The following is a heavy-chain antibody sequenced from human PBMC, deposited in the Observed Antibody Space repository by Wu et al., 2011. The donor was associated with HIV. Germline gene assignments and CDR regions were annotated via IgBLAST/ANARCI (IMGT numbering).Heavy chain of an antibody. Sequence: QVQLVQSGAEVKKPGASVKVSCKASGYIFTAYYIYWVRQAPGQGLEWMGWINPNSGGTDYAPKFQGRVTMTRDTSISTAHMELSRMRSDDTAVYYCARADKGSGYYRSYYYLHGRLGKGTTVTSP. CDR1: GYIFTAYY. J-gene: IGHJ6*03. CDR2: INPNSGGT. D-gene: IGHD3-3*01. CDR3: ARADKGSGYYRSYYYLHGR. V-gene: IGHV1-2*02.